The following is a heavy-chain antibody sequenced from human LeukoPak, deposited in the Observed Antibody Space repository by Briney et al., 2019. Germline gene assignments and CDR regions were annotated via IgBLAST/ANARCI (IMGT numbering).Heavy chain of an antibody. CDR2: ISSSGSTI. Sequence: PGGSLRLSCAASGLTFSSYEMNWVRQAPGKGLQWDSYISSSGSTIYYADSVKGRFTISRDNAKNSLYLQMNSLRAEDTAVYYCAKALRAGHRPVYTYYYMDVWGKGTTVTVS. CDR1: GLTFSSYE. J-gene: IGHJ6*03. CDR3: AKALRAGHRPVYTYYYMDV. D-gene: IGHD5/OR15-5a*01. V-gene: IGHV3-48*03.